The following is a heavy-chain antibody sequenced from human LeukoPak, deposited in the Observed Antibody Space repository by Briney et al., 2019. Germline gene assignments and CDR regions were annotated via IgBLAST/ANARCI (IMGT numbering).Heavy chain of an antibody. V-gene: IGHV3-23*01. CDR3: AKDQYSSSWYGWFDP. CDR1: GFTFSSYA. J-gene: IGHJ5*02. CDR2: ISGSGGST. Sequence: GGSLRLSCAASGFTFSSYAMSWVRQAPGKGLEWVLAISGSGGSTYYADSVKGRFTISRDNSKNTLYLQMNSLRAEDTAVYYCAKDQYSSSWYGWFDPWGQGTLVTVSS. D-gene: IGHD6-13*01.